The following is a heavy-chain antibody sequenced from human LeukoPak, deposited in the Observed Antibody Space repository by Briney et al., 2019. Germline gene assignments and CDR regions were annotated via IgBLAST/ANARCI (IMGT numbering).Heavy chain of an antibody. Sequence: SETLSLTCTVSGGSISSSSYYWGWIRQPPGKGLEWIGSIYYSGSTYYNPSLKSRVTISVYTSKNQFSLKLSSVTAADTAVYYCARLTGIAVAQKWGQGTLVTVSS. J-gene: IGHJ4*02. CDR3: ARLTGIAVAQK. CDR1: GGSISSSSYY. D-gene: IGHD6-19*01. CDR2: IYYSGST. V-gene: IGHV4-39*01.